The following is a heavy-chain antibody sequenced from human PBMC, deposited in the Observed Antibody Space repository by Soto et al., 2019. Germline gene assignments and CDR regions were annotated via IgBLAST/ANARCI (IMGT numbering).Heavy chain of an antibody. CDR2: ISYDGSNK. CDR3: AKDWASYYYGMDV. J-gene: IGHJ6*02. V-gene: IGHV3-30*18. D-gene: IGHD3-16*01. Sequence: GGSLRLSCAASGFTFSSYGMHWVRQAPGKGLEWVAVISYDGSNKYYADSVKGRFTISRDNFKNTLYLQMNSLRAEDTAVYYCAKDWASYYYGMDVWGQGTTVTVSS. CDR1: GFTFSSYG.